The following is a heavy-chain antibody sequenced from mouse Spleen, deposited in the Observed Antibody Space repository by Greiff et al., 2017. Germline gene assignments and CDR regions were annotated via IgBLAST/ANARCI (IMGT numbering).Heavy chain of an antibody. CDR1: GFTFSNYW. V-gene: IGHV6-3*01. CDR3: TRWGYWYFDV. D-gene: IGHD1-1*02. Sequence: DVKLVESGGGLVQPGGSMKLSCVASGFTFSNYWMNWVRQSPEKGLEWVAQIRLKSDNYATHYAESVKGRFTISRDDSKSSVYLQMNNLRAEDTGIYYCTRWGYWYFDVWGAGTTVTVSS. J-gene: IGHJ1*01. CDR2: IRLKSDNYAT.